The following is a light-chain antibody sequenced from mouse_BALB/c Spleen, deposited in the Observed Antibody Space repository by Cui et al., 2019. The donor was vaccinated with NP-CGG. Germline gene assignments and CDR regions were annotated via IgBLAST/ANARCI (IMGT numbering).Light chain of an antibody. CDR3: ALWYSNHWV. Sequence: QAVVTQESALTTSPGETVTLTCRSSTWAVTTCNYANWVPEKPNQLFPGLIGGTNNRAPGVPARFSGSPIGDKAALTITGAQTEDEAIYFCALWYSNHWVFGGGTKLTVL. J-gene: IGLJ1*01. V-gene: IGLV1*01. CDR2: GTN. CDR1: TWAVTTCNY.